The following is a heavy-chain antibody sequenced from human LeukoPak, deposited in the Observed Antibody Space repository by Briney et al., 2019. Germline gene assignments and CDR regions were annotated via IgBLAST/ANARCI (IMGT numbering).Heavy chain of an antibody. D-gene: IGHD3-10*01. CDR2: ISSSGSTI. CDR3: ARGVRRLGFGEPTGAFDI. Sequence: PGGSLRLSCAASGFTFSDYYMSWVRQAPGKGLEWVACISSSGSTIYYADSVKGRFTISRDNAKNSLYLQMNSLRAEDTAVYYCARGVRRLGFGEPTGAFDIWGQGTMVTVSS. V-gene: IGHV3-11*04. J-gene: IGHJ3*02. CDR1: GFTFSDYY.